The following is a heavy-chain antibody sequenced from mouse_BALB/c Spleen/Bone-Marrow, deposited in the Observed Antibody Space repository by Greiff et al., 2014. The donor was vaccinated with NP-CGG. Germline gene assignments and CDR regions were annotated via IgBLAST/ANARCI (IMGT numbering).Heavy chain of an antibody. CDR2: IDPANGST. J-gene: IGHJ4*01. V-gene: IGHV14-3*02. D-gene: IGHD1-1*01. Sequence: DVQLQESGAELVKPGASVKLSCTASGFNIKDTYMHWVKQRPEQGLEWIGRIDPANGSTKYDAKFQGKATITADTCSNTAYLQLSSLTSEDTAVYSSARYYRYYYAIDYWGQGTSVTVSS. CDR1: GFNIKDTY. CDR3: ARYYRYYYAIDY.